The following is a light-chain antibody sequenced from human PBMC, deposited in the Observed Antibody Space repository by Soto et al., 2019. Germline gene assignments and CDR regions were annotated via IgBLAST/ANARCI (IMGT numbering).Light chain of an antibody. J-gene: IGLJ1*01. CDR2: DVS. CDR1: SSDVGGYNY. V-gene: IGLV2-14*01. Sequence: QSVLTQPASVSGSHGQSITISCTGTSSDVGGYNYVSWYQQHPGKAPKLMIYDVSNRPSGVSNRFSGSKSGNTASLTISGLQAEDEAEYYCSSYTSSSTPYVFGTGTKVTVL. CDR3: SSYTSSSTPYV.